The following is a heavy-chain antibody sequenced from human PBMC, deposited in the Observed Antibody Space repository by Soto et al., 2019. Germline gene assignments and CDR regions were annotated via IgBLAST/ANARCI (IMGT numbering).Heavy chain of an antibody. CDR3: ARDLQQQLAPPDNWFDP. CDR2: ISAYNGNT. D-gene: IGHD6-13*01. V-gene: IGHV1-18*01. CDR1: GYTFTSYG. Sequence: ASVKVSCKASGYTFTSYGISWVRQAPGQGLEWMGWISAYNGNTNYAQKLQGRVTMTTDTSTSTAYMELRSLRSDDTAVYYCARDLQQQLAPPDNWFDPWGQGTLVTVSS. J-gene: IGHJ5*02.